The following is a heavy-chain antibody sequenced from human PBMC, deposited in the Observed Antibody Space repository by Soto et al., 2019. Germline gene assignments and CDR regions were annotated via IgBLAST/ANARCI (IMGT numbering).Heavy chain of an antibody. CDR3: ARNGPRKYSSSDYYYMDV. Sequence: ASVKVSCKASGYTFTGYYMHWVRQAPGQGLEWMGWINPNSGGTNYAQKFQGWVTMTRDTSISTAYMELSGLRSDDTAVYYCARNGPRKYSSSDYYYMDVWGKGTTVTVYS. D-gene: IGHD6-13*01. CDR1: GYTFTGYY. CDR2: INPNSGGT. J-gene: IGHJ6*03. V-gene: IGHV1-2*04.